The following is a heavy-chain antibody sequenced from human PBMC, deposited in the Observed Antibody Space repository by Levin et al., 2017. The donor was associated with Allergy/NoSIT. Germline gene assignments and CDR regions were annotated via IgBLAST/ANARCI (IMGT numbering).Heavy chain of an antibody. CDR2: ISSTGSTI. CDR1: GFTFSSYE. Sequence: LSLTCAASGFTFSSYEMNWVRRAPGKGLEWVSYISSTGSTIYSADSVKGRFTISRDNAKNSLYLHMNSLRAEDTAVYYCARQLGNFWSDYNYFDYWGQGTLVTVSS. V-gene: IGHV3-48*03. J-gene: IGHJ4*02. CDR3: ARQLGNFWSDYNYFDY. D-gene: IGHD3-3*01.